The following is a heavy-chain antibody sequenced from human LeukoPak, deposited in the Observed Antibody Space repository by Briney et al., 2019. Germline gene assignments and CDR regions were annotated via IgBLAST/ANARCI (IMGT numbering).Heavy chain of an antibody. V-gene: IGHV3-30-3*01. J-gene: IGHJ4*02. CDR3: ARDGDGSFDY. CDR2: ISYDGSNK. D-gene: IGHD5-24*01. Sequence: PGGSLRLSCAAFGFTFSSYAMHWVRQAPGKGLEWVAVISYDGSNKYYADSVKGRFTISRDNSKNTLYLQMNSLRAEDTAVYYCARDGDGSFDYWGQGTLVTVSS. CDR1: GFTFSSYA.